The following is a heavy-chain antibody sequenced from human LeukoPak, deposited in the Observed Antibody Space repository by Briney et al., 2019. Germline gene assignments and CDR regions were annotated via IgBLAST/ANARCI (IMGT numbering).Heavy chain of an antibody. D-gene: IGHD6-19*01. J-gene: IGHJ3*02. CDR2: ISGSGGST. V-gene: IGHV3-23*01. CDR1: GFTFSSYA. CDR3: AKDSSGYSSRLVPYDAFDI. Sequence: GGSLRLSCAASGFTFSSYAMSWVRQAPGKGLEWVSAISGSGGSTYYADSVKGRFTISRDNSKNTLYLQMNSLRAEDTAVYYCAKDSSGYSSRLVPYDAFDIWGQGTMVTVSS.